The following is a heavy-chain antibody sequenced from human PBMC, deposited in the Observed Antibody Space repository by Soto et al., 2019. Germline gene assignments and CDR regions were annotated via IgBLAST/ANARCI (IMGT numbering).Heavy chain of an antibody. D-gene: IGHD6-19*01. V-gene: IGHV4-4*07. CDR3: ARDRSSGWSRFDY. CDR2: IYTNGNT. CDR1: GGSFSDYS. J-gene: IGHJ4*02. Sequence: PSETLSLTCIVSGGSFSDYSWGWIRQPAGKGLEWIGHIYTNGNTYYNPSLKSRLTMSEDTSKKQFSMMLRSVTAADTAVYYCARDRSSGWSRFDYWGQGALVTVSS.